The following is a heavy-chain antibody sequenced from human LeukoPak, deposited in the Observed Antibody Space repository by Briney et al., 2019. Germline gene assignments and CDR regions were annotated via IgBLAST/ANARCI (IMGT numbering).Heavy chain of an antibody. V-gene: IGHV3-21*01. CDR3: ARDLSSVYATNWFDP. CDR1: GFTFSSYS. Sequence: GGSLRLSCAASGFTFSSYSMNWVRQAPGKGLEWVSSISSSSSYIYYEDSVRGRFTISRDNAKNSLYLQMNSLRAEDTAVYYCARDLSSVYATNWFDPWGQGTLVTVSS. D-gene: IGHD2-8*01. J-gene: IGHJ5*02. CDR2: ISSSSSYI.